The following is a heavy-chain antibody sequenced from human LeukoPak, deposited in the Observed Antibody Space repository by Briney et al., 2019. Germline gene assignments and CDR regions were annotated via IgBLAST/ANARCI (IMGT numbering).Heavy chain of an antibody. V-gene: IGHV4-59*01. Sequence: SETLSLTCTVSGGSISSYYWSWIRQPPGKGLEWIGYIYYSGSTNYNPSLKSRVTISVDTSKNQFSLKLSSVTAADTAVYYCARESCGYPGAFDYWGQGTLVTVSS. D-gene: IGHD5-18*01. CDR3: ARESCGYPGAFDY. J-gene: IGHJ4*02. CDR2: IYYSGST. CDR1: GGSISSYY.